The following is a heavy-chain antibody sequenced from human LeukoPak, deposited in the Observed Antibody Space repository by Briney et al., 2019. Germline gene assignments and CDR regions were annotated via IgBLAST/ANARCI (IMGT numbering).Heavy chain of an antibody. CDR3: ARLGRGRDGYNYADY. D-gene: IGHD5-24*01. Sequence: GESLQISCKGSGYSFTSYWIGWVRQMPGKGLEWMGIIYPGDSDTRYSPSFQGQVTISADKSISTAYLQWSSLKASDTAMYYCARLGRGRDGYNYADYWGQGTLVTVSS. CDR1: GYSFTSYW. CDR2: IYPGDSDT. V-gene: IGHV5-51*01. J-gene: IGHJ4*02.